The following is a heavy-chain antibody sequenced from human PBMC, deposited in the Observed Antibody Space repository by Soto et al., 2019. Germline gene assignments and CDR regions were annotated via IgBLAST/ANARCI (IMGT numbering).Heavy chain of an antibody. CDR3: ASRYYYDSSGYEGTLDY. V-gene: IGHV1-69*13. J-gene: IGHJ4*02. CDR1: GGTFSSYA. CDR2: IIPIFGTA. D-gene: IGHD3-22*01. Sequence: ASVKVSCKASGGTFSSYAISWVRQAPGQGLEWMGGIIPIFGTANYAQKFQGRVTITADESTSTAYMELSSLRSEDAAVYYCASRYYYDSSGYEGTLDYWGQGTLVTVSS.